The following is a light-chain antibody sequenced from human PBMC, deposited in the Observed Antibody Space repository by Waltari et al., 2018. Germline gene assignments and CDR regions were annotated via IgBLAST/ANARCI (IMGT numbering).Light chain of an antibody. CDR3: QSYDSSLSGPRV. CDR2: GNN. V-gene: IGLV1-40*01. Sequence: QSVLTQPPSVSGAPGQRVTISCTGSSPNIGAGYDVHWYQQLPGTAPKLLIYGNNNRPSGVPDRFSGSKSGTSASLAITGLQAEDEADYYCQSYDSSLSGPRVFGGGTKLTVL. J-gene: IGLJ3*02. CDR1: SPNIGAGYD.